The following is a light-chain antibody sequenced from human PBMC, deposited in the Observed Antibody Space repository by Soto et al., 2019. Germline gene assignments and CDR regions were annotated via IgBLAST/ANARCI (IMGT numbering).Light chain of an antibody. Sequence: IQMTQSPSSLSASVGDRVTITCQASQDITNYLIWYQQKPGKAPKLLIYDASRLGTGVSSRFSGSVSGRHFSRTISSLQPADIATYYCQQFDSVPCTFGQGTKLEIK. V-gene: IGKV1-33*01. CDR1: QDITNY. J-gene: IGKJ2*02. CDR2: DAS. CDR3: QQFDSVPCT.